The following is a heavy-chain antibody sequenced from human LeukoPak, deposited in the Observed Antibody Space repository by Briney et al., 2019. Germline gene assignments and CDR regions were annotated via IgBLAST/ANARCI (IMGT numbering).Heavy chain of an antibody. CDR2: ISYDGSNK. CDR3: AIESAFDI. CDR1: GFTFSSYG. V-gene: IGHV3-30*03. J-gene: IGHJ3*02. Sequence: PGGSLRLSCAASGFTFSSYGMHWVRQAPGKGLEWVAVISYDGSNKYYADSVKGRFTISRDNSKNTLYLQMNSLRAEDTAVYYCAIESAFDIWGQGTMVTVSS.